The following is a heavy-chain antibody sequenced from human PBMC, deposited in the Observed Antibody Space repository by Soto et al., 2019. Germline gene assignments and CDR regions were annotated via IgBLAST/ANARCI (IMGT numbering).Heavy chain of an antibody. CDR2: IYSGGGT. CDR1: GFTVSSNY. Sequence: GGSLRLSCAASGFTVSSNYMSWVRQAPGKGLEWVSVIYSGGGTYYADSVKGRFTISRLNSENTLYLQMNSLRAEDSALYYCARDRYNSGWYFSDFWGQGTLVTVSS. V-gene: IGHV3-53*04. CDR3: ARDRYNSGWYFSDF. J-gene: IGHJ4*02. D-gene: IGHD6-19*01.